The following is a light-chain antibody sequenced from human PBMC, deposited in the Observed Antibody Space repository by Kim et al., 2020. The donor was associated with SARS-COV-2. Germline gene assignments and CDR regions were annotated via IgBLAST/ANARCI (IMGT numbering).Light chain of an antibody. CDR2: DAP. V-gene: IGKV3-11*01. Sequence: EIVLTQSPATLSLSPGERATLSCRASQSVSSYLAWYQQKPGQAPRLLIYDAPNRATGIPARFSGSGSGTDFTLTISSLEPEDFAVYYWQQRSNWYTFGQGTKVDIK. J-gene: IGKJ2*01. CDR1: QSVSSY. CDR3: QQRSNWYT.